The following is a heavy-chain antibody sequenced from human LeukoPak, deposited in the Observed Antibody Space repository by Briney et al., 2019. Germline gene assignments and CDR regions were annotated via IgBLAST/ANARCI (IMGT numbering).Heavy chain of an antibody. J-gene: IGHJ4*02. D-gene: IGHD1-26*01. Sequence: PSETLSLTCAVYGGSFSGYYWSWIRQPPGKGLEWTGEINHSGSTIYNPSLKSRVTISVDTSKNQFSLRLNSVTAADTSVYYCARKNSGSPGPYYFDYWGQGTLVTVSS. CDR1: GGSFSGYY. V-gene: IGHV4-34*01. CDR3: ARKNSGSPGPYYFDY. CDR2: INHSGST.